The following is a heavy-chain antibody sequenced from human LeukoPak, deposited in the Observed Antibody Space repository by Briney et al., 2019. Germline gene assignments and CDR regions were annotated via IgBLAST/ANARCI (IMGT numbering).Heavy chain of an antibody. D-gene: IGHD3-3*01. CDR2: IYTSGST. V-gene: IGHV4-61*02. Sequence: SQTLSLTCTVSGGSISSGSYYWSWIRQPAGKGLEWIGRIYTSGSTNYNPSLKSRVTISVDTSKNQFSLKLSSVTAADTAVYYCARGYYDFWSGSDDAFDIWGQGTMVTVSS. CDR3: ARGYYDFWSGSDDAFDI. J-gene: IGHJ3*02. CDR1: GGSISSGSYY.